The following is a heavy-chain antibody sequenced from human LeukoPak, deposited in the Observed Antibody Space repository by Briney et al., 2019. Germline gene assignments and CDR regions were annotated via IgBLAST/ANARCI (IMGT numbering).Heavy chain of an antibody. D-gene: IGHD3-3*01. J-gene: IGHJ6*02. CDR2: IIPIFGTA. Sequence: SVTVSCMASGGTFSSYAISWVRQAPGQGLAWMGGIIPIFGTANYAQKFQGRVTITADESTSTAYMELSSLRSEDTAVYYCATDDFWSGYGANYYGMDVWGQGTTVTVSS. CDR1: GGTFSSYA. CDR3: ATDDFWSGYGANYYGMDV. V-gene: IGHV1-69*01.